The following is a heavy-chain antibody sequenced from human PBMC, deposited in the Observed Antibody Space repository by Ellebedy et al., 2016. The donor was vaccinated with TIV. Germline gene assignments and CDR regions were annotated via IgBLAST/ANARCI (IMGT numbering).Heavy chain of an antibody. CDR3: ATSRARVY. Sequence: GESLKISCAASGFTFSSYTINWVRQTPGKGLEWVSSISSSGSYLYYADSVKGRFTISRDNAKTSLYLQMNRLRVDDTAVYYCATSRARVYWGQGTLVTVSS. V-gene: IGHV3-21*01. J-gene: IGHJ4*02. CDR1: GFTFSSYT. CDR2: ISSSGSYL.